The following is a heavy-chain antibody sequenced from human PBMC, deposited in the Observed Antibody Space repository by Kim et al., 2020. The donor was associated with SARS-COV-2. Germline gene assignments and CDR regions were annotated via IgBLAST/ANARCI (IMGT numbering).Heavy chain of an antibody. CDR2: KK. V-gene: IGHV3-33*01. CDR3: ARDFTADYFDY. Sequence: KKYYAEPLKGRFIVSRDNSTNTLYLQVNSLKAEDTAVYYCARDFTADYFDYWGQGTLVTVSS. D-gene: IGHD2-21*02. J-gene: IGHJ4*02.